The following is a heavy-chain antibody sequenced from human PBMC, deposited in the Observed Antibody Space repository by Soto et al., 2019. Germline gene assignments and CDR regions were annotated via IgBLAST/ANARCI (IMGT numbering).Heavy chain of an antibody. J-gene: IGHJ6*02. CDR1: GYSFTTYW. CDR3: ARLTTMIISLNMDV. Sequence: GASLKISCKGSGYSFTTYWISWVRQMPGKGLEWMGRIDPSDSYTNYSPSFQGHVTISVDKSSGTAYLQWSSLKASDTAMYYCARLTTMIISLNMDVWGQGTTVTVSS. CDR2: IDPSDSYT. D-gene: IGHD3-22*01. V-gene: IGHV5-10-1*01.